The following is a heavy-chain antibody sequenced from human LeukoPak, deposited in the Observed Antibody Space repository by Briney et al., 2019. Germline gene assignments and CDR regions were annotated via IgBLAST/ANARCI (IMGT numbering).Heavy chain of an antibody. CDR2: IYYSGST. CDR1: GGSISSSSYY. Sequence: SETLSLTCTVSGGSISSSSYYWGWIRQPPGKGLEWIGSIYYSGSTYYNPSLKSRVTISVDTSKNQFSLKLSSVTAADTAVYYCASPPYSSSWRRNDAFDIWGQGTMVTVSS. D-gene: IGHD6-13*01. J-gene: IGHJ3*02. V-gene: IGHV4-39*07. CDR3: ASPPYSSSWRRNDAFDI.